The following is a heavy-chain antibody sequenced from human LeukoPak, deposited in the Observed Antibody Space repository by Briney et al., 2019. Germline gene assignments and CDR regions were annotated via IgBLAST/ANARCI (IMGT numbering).Heavy chain of an antibody. V-gene: IGHV1-69*05. CDR1: GDTFNNYI. J-gene: IGHJ6*03. D-gene: IGHD1-14*01. CDR3: ARVDRHHFYMDV. CDR2: VMPLFNTP. Sequence: SVEVSCKASGDTFNNYIITWVRQAPGQGLEWMGGVMPLFNTPNYAQKFQGRITIITDASTHTSYMELRSLRSEDTAVYSCARVDRHHFYMDVWGKGTTVTVSS.